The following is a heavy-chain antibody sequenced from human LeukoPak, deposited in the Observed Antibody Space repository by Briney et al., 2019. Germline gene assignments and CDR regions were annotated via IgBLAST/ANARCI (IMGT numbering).Heavy chain of an antibody. CDR3: ARVGSYYGPAP. Sequence: SVKVSCKASGCTFSSYAISWVRQAPGQRLEWMGGIIPIFGTANYAQKFQGRVTITTAKSTSTAYMELSSLRSEDTAVYYCARVGSYYGPAPWGQGTLVTVSS. CDR1: GCTFSSYA. CDR2: IIPIFGTA. D-gene: IGHD1-26*01. V-gene: IGHV1-69*05. J-gene: IGHJ5*02.